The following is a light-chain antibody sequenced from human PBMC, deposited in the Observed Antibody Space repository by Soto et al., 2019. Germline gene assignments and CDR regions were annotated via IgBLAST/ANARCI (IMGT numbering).Light chain of an antibody. CDR1: QTISSW. Sequence: VGDRVTITCRASQTISSWLAWYQQKPGKAPKLLIYKASSLKSGVPSRFSGSGSGTEFTLTISSLQPDDFATYYCQHYNSYSEAFGQGTKVDIK. J-gene: IGKJ1*01. CDR2: KAS. V-gene: IGKV1-5*03. CDR3: QHYNSYSEA.